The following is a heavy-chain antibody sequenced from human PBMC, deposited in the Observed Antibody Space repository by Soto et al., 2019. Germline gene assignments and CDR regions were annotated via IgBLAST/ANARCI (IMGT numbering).Heavy chain of an antibody. Sequence: ASVKVSCKASGYTFSGSVMHWVRQAPGQRLEWMGWINADNGNTKYSQKFQGRVTITRDTSASTAYMELSSLRSEDTTMYYCATEIDGTTVTSLDYWGQGTLVTVSS. CDR2: INADNGNT. CDR3: ATEIDGTTVTSLDY. CDR1: GYTFSGSV. D-gene: IGHD4-17*01. V-gene: IGHV1-3*01. J-gene: IGHJ4*02.